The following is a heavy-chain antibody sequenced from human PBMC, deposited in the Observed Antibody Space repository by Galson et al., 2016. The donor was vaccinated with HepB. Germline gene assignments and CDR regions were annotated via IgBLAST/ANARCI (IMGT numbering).Heavy chain of an antibody. CDR3: VPHLTVTPDYFHF. V-gene: IGHV1-8*01. CDR1: GSTLTSYD. Sequence: SVKVSCKASGSTLTSYDIDWVRQATGQGLEWMGWMNPNSGNTGYAQKFQGRVTMTRDNSINTAYMELGGLRSEDTAVYYCVPHLTVTPDYFHFWVQGSLVTVSS. J-gene: IGHJ4*02. CDR2: MNPNSGNT. D-gene: IGHD1-20*01.